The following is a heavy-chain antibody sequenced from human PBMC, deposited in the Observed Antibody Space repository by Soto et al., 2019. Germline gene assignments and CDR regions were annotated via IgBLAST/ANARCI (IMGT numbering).Heavy chain of an antibody. D-gene: IGHD4-4*01. V-gene: IGHV4-34*01. Sequence: SETLSLTCAVYGGSFSGYYWSWIRQPPGKGLEWIGEINHSGSTNYNPSLKSRVTISVDTSKNQFSLKLSSVTAADTAVYYCARERATTVNYYCYMDVWGKGTTVTVS. CDR3: ARERATTVNYYCYMDV. CDR1: GGSFSGYY. CDR2: INHSGST. J-gene: IGHJ6*03.